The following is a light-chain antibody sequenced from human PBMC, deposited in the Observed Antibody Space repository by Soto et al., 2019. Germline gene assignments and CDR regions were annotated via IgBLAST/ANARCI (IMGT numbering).Light chain of an antibody. CDR3: SSYTSSSTPGVV. J-gene: IGLJ2*01. CDR1: ISDVGGYNY. CDR2: EVS. V-gene: IGLV2-14*01. Sequence: QSALTQPASVSGSPGQSITISCTGTISDVGGYNYVSWYQQHPGKAPKLMIYEVSNRPSGVSNRFSGSKSGNTASLTISGLQAEDEADYYCSSYTSSSTPGVVFGGGTKVTVL.